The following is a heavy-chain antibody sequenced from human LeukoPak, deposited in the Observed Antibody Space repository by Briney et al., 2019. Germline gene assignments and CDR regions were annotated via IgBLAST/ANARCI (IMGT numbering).Heavy chain of an antibody. Sequence: GGSLRLSCAASGFTFSSYAMSWVRQAPGKGLEWVSVISGSGGSTYYADSVKGRFTISRDNSKNTLYLQMNSLRAEDTAVYYCAKGASLRYCSGGSCYSDTLLDYWGQGTLVTVSS. CDR2: ISGSGGST. D-gene: IGHD2-15*01. CDR1: GFTFSSYA. CDR3: AKGASLRYCSGGSCYSDTLLDY. J-gene: IGHJ4*02. V-gene: IGHV3-23*01.